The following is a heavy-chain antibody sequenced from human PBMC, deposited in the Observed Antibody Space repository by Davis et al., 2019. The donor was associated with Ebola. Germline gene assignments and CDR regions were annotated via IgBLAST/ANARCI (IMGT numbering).Heavy chain of an antibody. V-gene: IGHV3-23*01. CDR3: AKDQVWDYYDSSAYYFDY. Sequence: GESLKISCAASGFTFSTYAMGWVRQAPGKGLEWVSAISGSGGSTYYADSVKGRFTISRDNSKNTLYLQMNSLRAEDTAVYYCAKDQVWDYYDSSAYYFDYWGQGTLVTVSS. CDR1: GFTFSTYA. D-gene: IGHD3-22*01. CDR2: ISGSGGST. J-gene: IGHJ4*02.